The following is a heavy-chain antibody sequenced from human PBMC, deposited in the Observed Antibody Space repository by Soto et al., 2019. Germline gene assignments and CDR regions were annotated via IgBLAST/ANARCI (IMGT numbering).Heavy chain of an antibody. CDR2: IYPGDSDT. Sequence: GESLKISCKGSGYSFTSYWIGWVRQMPGKGLEWMGIIYPGDSDTRYSPSFQGQVTISADKSISTAYLQWSSLKASDTAMYYCARHHCSSTSCYYYYYMDVWGKGTTVTVSS. V-gene: IGHV5-51*01. J-gene: IGHJ6*03. CDR3: ARHHCSSTSCYYYYYMDV. D-gene: IGHD2-2*01. CDR1: GYSFTSYW.